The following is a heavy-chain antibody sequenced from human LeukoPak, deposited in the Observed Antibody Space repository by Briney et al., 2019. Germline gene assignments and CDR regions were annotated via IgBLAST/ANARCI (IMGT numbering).Heavy chain of an antibody. D-gene: IGHD2-15*01. CDR3: ASWIGYCSGGSCPTSPDAFDI. J-gene: IGHJ3*02. CDR1: GYSISSGYY. V-gene: IGHV4-38-2*02. Sequence: SETLSLTCTVSGYSISSGYYWGWIRQPPGKGLEWIGSIYHSGSTYYNPSLKSRVTISVDTSKNQFSLKLSSVTAADTAVYYCASWIGYCSGGSCPTSPDAFDIWGQGTMVTVSS. CDR2: IYHSGST.